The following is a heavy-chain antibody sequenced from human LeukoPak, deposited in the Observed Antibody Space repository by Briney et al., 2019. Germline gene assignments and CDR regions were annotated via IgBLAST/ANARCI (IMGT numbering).Heavy chain of an antibody. CDR1: GGSISSYNSY. CDR3: ARRLKTAVAEYYFDY. V-gene: IGHV4-39*02. D-gene: IGHD6-19*01. J-gene: IGHJ4*02. CDR2: LYYSGSP. Sequence: PSETLSLTCTVSGGSISSYNSYWGWIRQPPGKGLEWIVSLYYSGSPYYNPSLKSRVTISVDTSKNHFSLKLNSVTAADTAVYYCARRLKTAVAEYYFDYWGQGTLVTVSS.